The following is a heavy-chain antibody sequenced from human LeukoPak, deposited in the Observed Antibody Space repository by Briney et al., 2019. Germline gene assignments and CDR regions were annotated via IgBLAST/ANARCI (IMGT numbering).Heavy chain of an antibody. D-gene: IGHD4-17*01. CDR1: GFTFSTYS. V-gene: IGHV3-48*01. Sequence: HPGGSLRLSCAASGFTFSTYSMNWVRQAPGKGLEWISYISGSDSTIYDADSVKGRFTISRDNARNSLYLQMNSLRAEDTAVYYCARDFYGDYSFDYWGQGTLVTVSS. CDR3: ARDFYGDYSFDY. J-gene: IGHJ4*02. CDR2: ISGSDSTI.